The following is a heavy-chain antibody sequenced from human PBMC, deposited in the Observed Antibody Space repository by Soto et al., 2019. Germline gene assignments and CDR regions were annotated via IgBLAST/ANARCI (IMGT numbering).Heavy chain of an antibody. Sequence: EVKLVESGGGLVQPGGSLRLSCAASGFTFSRYEMTWVRQAPGQGLEWIAYIHSSATTIYNEDAVKGPFTISRDNAKSWLCLQLTILSAEDTAVYYWATRAGGDGAFDFWGQGTMVTVSS. CDR1: GFTFSRYE. CDR2: IHSSATTI. V-gene: IGHV3-48*03. CDR3: ATRAGGDGAFDF. J-gene: IGHJ3*01. D-gene: IGHD3-16*01.